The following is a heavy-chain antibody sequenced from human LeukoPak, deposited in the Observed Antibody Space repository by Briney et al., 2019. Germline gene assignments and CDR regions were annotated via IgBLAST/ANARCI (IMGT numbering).Heavy chain of an antibody. D-gene: IGHD2-8*02. Sequence: ASVKVSCKASGYXFSNYYIHWVRQAPGQGLEWMGLINPTGTGTNYAQKFRGRVTLTRDTSTTTVYMELSSLRSEDSAVYYCAREESGGYFDYWGQGTLVAVSS. J-gene: IGHJ4*02. CDR1: GYXFSNYY. CDR2: INPTGTGT. V-gene: IGHV1-46*01. CDR3: AREESGGYFDY.